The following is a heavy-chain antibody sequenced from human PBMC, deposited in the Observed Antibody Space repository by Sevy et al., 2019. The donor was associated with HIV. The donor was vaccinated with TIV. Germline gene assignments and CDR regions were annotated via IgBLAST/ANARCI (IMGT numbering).Heavy chain of an antibody. Sequence: GGSLRLSCAASGFTFSSFPMHWVRQAPGKGLEWVALISYDGSNKYYADSVKGRFTISRDDSKNTLYLQMNSLRAEDTAVYYCAREEGGYSDGKGYFDYWAQGTLVTVSS. CDR3: AREEGGYSDGKGYFDY. J-gene: IGHJ4*02. D-gene: IGHD5-18*01. CDR1: GFTFSSFP. V-gene: IGHV3-30-3*01. CDR2: ISYDGSNK.